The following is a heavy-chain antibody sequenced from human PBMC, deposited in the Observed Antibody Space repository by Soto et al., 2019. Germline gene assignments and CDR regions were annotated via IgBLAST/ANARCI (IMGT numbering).Heavy chain of an antibody. J-gene: IGHJ4*02. D-gene: IGHD3-16*02. V-gene: IGHV5-10-1*01. CDR1: GYSFTSYW. Sequence: PGESLKISCKGSGYSFTSYWISWVRQMPGKGLEWMGRIDPSDSYTNYSPSFQGHVTISADKSISTAYLQWSSLKASDTAMYYCARHGTMITFGGVIVIDYFDYWGQGTLVPVSS. CDR2: IDPSDSYT. CDR3: ARHGTMITFGGVIVIDYFDY.